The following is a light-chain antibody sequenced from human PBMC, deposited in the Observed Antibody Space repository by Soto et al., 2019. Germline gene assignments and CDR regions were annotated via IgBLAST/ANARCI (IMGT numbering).Light chain of an antibody. CDR1: SSDVGSYNL. CDR2: EVS. Sequence: QSALTQPASVSGSPGQSITISCTGTSSDVGSYNLVSWYQQHPDKAPKLIIYEVSKWPSGVSSRFSASKSGNTASLTISGLQSEGEADYYCCSYAGSSTWVFGGGTKLTVL. V-gene: IGLV2-23*02. CDR3: CSYAGSSTWV. J-gene: IGLJ3*02.